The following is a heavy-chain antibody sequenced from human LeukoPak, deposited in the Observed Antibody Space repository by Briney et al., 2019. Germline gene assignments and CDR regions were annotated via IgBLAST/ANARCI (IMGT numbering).Heavy chain of an antibody. CDR3: ARAGVRGVISWFDP. CDR2: INSDGSST. D-gene: IGHD3-10*01. J-gene: IGHJ5*02. Sequence: GGSLRLSYAASGFTFSSYWMHWVRQAPGKGLVWVSRINSDGSSTSYADSVKGRFTISRDNAKNTLYLQMNSLRAEDTAVYYCARAGVRGVISWFDPWGQGTLVTVSS. V-gene: IGHV3-74*01. CDR1: GFTFSSYW.